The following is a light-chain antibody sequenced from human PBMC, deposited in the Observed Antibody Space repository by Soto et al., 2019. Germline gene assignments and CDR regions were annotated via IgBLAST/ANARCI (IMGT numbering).Light chain of an antibody. CDR1: SGHINYI. CDR2: VEGSGSY. Sequence: QPVLTQSSSASASLGSSVKPTCSLSSGHINYIIAWHQQQPGKAPRHLMNVEGSGSYNKGSGVPDRFSGSSSGADRYLTISNLQSEDEADYYCETWNSYTRVFGGGTQLTVL. J-gene: IGLJ3*02. CDR3: ETWNSYTRV. V-gene: IGLV4-60*03.